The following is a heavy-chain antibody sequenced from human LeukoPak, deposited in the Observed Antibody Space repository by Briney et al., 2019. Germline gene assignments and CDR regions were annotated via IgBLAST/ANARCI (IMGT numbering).Heavy chain of an antibody. Sequence: PGGSLRLSCAASGFAFSTYAMSWVRQAPGKGLEWVSGISGSGGSTYYADSVKGRFTISRDNSKNTLYLQMNSLIAGDTAIYYCAKNRALHETDYWGQGTLVTVSS. CDR1: GFAFSTYA. V-gene: IGHV3-23*01. D-gene: IGHD2-21*01. CDR3: AKNRALHETDY. J-gene: IGHJ4*02. CDR2: ISGSGGST.